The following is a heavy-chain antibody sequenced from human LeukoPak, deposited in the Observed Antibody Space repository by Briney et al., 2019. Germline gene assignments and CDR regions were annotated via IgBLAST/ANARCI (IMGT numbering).Heavy chain of an antibody. Sequence: SETLSLTCTAFGGSISSYYWSWIRQPPGKGLEWIGYIYYSGSTNYNPSLKSRVTISVDTSKNQFSLKLSSVTAADTAVYYCARNKGYCSSTSCYRRPWGVAFDIWGQGTMVTVSS. V-gene: IGHV4-59*12. J-gene: IGHJ3*02. CDR1: GGSISSYY. D-gene: IGHD2-2*02. CDR3: ARNKGYCSSTSCYRRPWGVAFDI. CDR2: IYYSGST.